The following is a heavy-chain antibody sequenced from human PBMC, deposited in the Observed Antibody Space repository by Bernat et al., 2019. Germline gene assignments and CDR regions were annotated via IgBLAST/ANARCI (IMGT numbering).Heavy chain of an antibody. Sequence: QVQLVQSGAEVKKPGSSVKVSCKASGGTFSSYAISWVRQAPGQGLEWMGGIIPIFGTANYAQKFQGRVTITADESTSTVYMELSSLRSEDTAVYYCARIYVWGSYRYRHWFDPWGQGTLVTVSS. J-gene: IGHJ5*02. CDR2: IIPIFGTA. V-gene: IGHV1-69*01. CDR3: ARIYVWGSYRYRHWFDP. CDR1: GGTFSSYA. D-gene: IGHD3-16*02.